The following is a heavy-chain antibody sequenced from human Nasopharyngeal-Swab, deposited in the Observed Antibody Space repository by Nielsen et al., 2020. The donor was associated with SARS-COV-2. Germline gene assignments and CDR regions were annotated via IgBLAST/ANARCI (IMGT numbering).Heavy chain of an antibody. CDR2: TYYRSKWYN. CDR3: ARARGAYGDYYYYYYTDV. J-gene: IGHJ6*03. D-gene: IGHD4-17*01. V-gene: IGHV6-1*01. Sequence: WIRQSPSRGLEWLGRTYYRSKWYNDYAVSVKSRMTINPDTSKNQFSLHLSSVTPEDTAVYYCARARGAYGDYYYYYYTDVWGKGTTVTVSS.